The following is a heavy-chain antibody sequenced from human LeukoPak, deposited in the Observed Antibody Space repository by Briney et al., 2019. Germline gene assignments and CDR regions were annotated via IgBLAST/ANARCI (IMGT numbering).Heavy chain of an antibody. V-gene: IGHV3-23*01. CDR3: AKGPTTVTTFYFDY. CDR2: ISGSGGST. CDR1: GFTVSSSY. D-gene: IGHD4-17*01. Sequence: GGSLRLSCAASGFTVSSSYMSWVRQAPGKGLEWVSAISGSGGSTYYADSVKGRFTISRDNSKNTLYLQMNSLRAEDTAVYYCAKGPTTVTTFYFDYWGQGTLVTVSS. J-gene: IGHJ4*02.